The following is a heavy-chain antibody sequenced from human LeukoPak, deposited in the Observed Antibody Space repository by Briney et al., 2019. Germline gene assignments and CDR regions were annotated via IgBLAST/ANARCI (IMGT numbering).Heavy chain of an antibody. J-gene: IGHJ6*02. CDR1: GYTFTSYG. Sequence: GASVKVSCKASGYTFTSYGISWVRQAPEQGLEWMGWIRVYDGNTNYAQKLQGRVTMTTDTSTSTAYMELRSLRSDDTAVYYCARDELLGYGMDVWGQGTTVTVSS. CDR3: ARDELLGYGMDV. V-gene: IGHV1-18*01. D-gene: IGHD3-10*01. CDR2: IRVYDGNT.